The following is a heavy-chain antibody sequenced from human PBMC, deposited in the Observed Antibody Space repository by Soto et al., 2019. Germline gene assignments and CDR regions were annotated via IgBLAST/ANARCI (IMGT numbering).Heavy chain of an antibody. V-gene: IGHV1-18*01. Sequence: ASVKVSCKASGYTFTSYGISWVRQAPGQGLEWMGWISAYNGNTNYAQNIQGRVTMTTDTSTSTAYMELRSLRSDDTAVYYCARKTGYNYGYSFDIWGQGTMVTVSS. D-gene: IGHD5-18*01. J-gene: IGHJ3*02. CDR2: ISAYNGNT. CDR1: GYTFTSYG. CDR3: ARKTGYNYGYSFDI.